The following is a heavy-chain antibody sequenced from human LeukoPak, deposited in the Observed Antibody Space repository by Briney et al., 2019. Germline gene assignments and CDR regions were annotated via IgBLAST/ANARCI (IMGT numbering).Heavy chain of an antibody. CDR2: IIPIFGTA. CDR3: ARAVGYSPPSGYYYYMDV. V-gene: IGHV1-69*01. CDR1: GGTFSSYA. J-gene: IGHJ6*03. Sequence: GSSVKVSCKASGGTFSSYAISWVRQAPGQGLEWMGGIIPIFGTANYAQKFQGRVTITADESTSTAYMELSSLRSEDTAVYYCARAVGYSPPSGYYYYMDVWGKGTTVTVSS. D-gene: IGHD5-18*01.